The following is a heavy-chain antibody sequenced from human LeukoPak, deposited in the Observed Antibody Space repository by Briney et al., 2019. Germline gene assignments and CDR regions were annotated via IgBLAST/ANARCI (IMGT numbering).Heavy chain of an antibody. J-gene: IGHJ4*02. CDR1: GFTFTRYW. V-gene: IGHV3-7*01. Sequence: PGGSLRLSCAAYGFTFTRYWMAWVRQAPGKGLEWVANIKQDGSEQYHVDSVRGRFTMSRDNARNSLYLQMDCLRAEDTAVYYCARVSRSGYYGEYWGQGTPVTVSS. CDR3: ARVSRSGYYGEY. CDR2: IKQDGSEQ. D-gene: IGHD3-3*01.